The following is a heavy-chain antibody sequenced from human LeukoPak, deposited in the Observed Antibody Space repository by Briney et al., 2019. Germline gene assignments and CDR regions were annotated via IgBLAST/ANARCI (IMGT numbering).Heavy chain of an antibody. V-gene: IGHV1-46*01. CDR2: INPTGGNT. CDR1: GYTFPSYF. D-gene: IGHD1-26*01. CDR3: ARDAYSGSYH. Sequence: ASVKVSCKASGYTFPSYFMHWVRQAPGQGLEWMGIINPTGGNTNYAQKLQGRVTMTTDTSTSTAYMELRSLRSDDTAVYYCARDAYSGSYHWGQGTLVTVSS. J-gene: IGHJ5*02.